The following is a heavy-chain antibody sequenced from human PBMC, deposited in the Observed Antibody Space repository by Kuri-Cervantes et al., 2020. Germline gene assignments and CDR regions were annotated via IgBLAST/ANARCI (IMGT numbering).Heavy chain of an antibody. Sequence: LSLTCAASGLTFDDYAMHWGRQAPGKGLEWVSHITWIICNMDCVDSVKGRFSISRDNAKNSLSLQMDSLRPEDTALYYCVKGTTFYTSPYYFFDYWGQGTLVTVSS. CDR3: VKGTTFYTSPYYFFDY. CDR2: ITWIICNM. J-gene: IGHJ4*02. D-gene: IGHD1/OR15-1a*01. V-gene: IGHV3-9*01. CDR1: GLTFDDYA.